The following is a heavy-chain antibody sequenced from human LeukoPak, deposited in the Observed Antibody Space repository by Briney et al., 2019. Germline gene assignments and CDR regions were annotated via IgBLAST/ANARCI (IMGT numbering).Heavy chain of an antibody. D-gene: IGHD3-10*01. CDR1: GFSLSTIGVG. CDR2: IYWDDDK. Sequence: ESGPTLVKPTQTLTLTCTFSGFSLSTIGVGVGWIRQPPGKALEWLALIYWDDDKRYSPSLKSRLTITKDTSKNQVVLTMTNMDPVDTATYCCAHRSSLWFGELLLPFDYWGQGTLVTVSS. V-gene: IGHV2-5*02. CDR3: AHRSSLWFGELLLPFDY. J-gene: IGHJ4*02.